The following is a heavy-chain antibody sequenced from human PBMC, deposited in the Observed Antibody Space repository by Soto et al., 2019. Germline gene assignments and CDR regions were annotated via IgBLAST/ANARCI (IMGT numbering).Heavy chain of an antibody. D-gene: IGHD6-13*01. V-gene: IGHV3-48*02. J-gene: IGHJ1*01. CDR2: ITSSGRVQ. CDR3: ATDPEWAPHYSTSH. CDR1: GWNFSSSS. Sequence: SLTLSCAACGWNFSSSSMYWVRQDQGKGLEWLSYITSSGRVQYYADSVRGRFTISRDNAKNTLYLNVTNLRDEDTAIYYCATDPEWAPHYSTSHWGQGPLVTVFS.